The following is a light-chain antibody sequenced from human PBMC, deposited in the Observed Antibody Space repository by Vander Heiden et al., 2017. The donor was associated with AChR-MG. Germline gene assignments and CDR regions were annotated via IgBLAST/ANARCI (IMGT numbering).Light chain of an antibody. V-gene: IGKV3-20*01. CDR2: GAS. CDR1: QSVTSSF. J-gene: IGKJ4*01. CDR3: HQDHTSHT. Sequence: EIVLTQSPGTLSLSPGERATLSCRASQSVTSSFLDWYQQKPGQAPRLLIYGASSRASGIPDRFSGIGSGTAFTLTISRLEPEDFAVYYWHQDHTSHTFGGGTKVEIK.